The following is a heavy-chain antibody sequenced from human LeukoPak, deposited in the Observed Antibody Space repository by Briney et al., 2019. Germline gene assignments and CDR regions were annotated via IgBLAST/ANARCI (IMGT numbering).Heavy chain of an antibody. J-gene: IGHJ4*02. CDR2: ISYDGSNK. V-gene: IGHV3-30-3*01. Sequence: GGSLRLSCAASGFTFSSYAMHWVRQAPGKGLEWVAVISYDGSNKYYADSVKGRFTISRDNSKNTLYLQMNSLRAEDTAVYYCAREFRHGGNHAYWGQGTLVTVSS. D-gene: IGHD4-23*01. CDR1: GFTFSSYA. CDR3: AREFRHGGNHAY.